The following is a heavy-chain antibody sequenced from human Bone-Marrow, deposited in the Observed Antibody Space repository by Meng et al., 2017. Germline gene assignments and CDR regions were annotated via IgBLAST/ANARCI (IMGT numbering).Heavy chain of an antibody. CDR2: MNPNSGNT. V-gene: IGHV1-8*02. CDR1: GGTFSSYA. J-gene: IGHJ6*02. D-gene: IGHD1-26*01. CDR3: ARGPWVGRYYYYGMDV. Sequence: ASVKVSCKASGGTFSSYAISWVRQAPGQGLEWMGWMNPNSGNTGYAQKFQGRVTMTRNTSISTAYMELSSLRSEDTAVYYCARGPWVGRYYYYGMDVWGQGTTVTVSS.